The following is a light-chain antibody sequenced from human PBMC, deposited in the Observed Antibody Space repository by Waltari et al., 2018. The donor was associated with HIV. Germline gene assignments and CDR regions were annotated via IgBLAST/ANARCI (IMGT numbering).Light chain of an antibody. CDR2: LAS. Sequence: DIVMTQSPLSLPVTPGEAASISCRSSQSLLHNNGKKYLDCYVQKPGQSPQLVIYLASNRASGVPDRFSGSGSGTDFTLKISRVEAEDVGIYYCMQALQTPRTFGQGTKLEIK. J-gene: IGKJ2*01. V-gene: IGKV2-28*01. CDR3: MQALQTPRT. CDR1: QSLLHNNGKKY.